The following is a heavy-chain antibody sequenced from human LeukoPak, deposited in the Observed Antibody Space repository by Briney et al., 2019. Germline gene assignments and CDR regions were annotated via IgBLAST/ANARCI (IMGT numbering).Heavy chain of an antibody. CDR3: ARYLVGAAAFDAFDI. Sequence: ASVKVSCKASGYTFTSYDINWVRQATGQGLEWMGWMNPNSGNTGYAQKFQGRVTMTRNTSISAAYMELSSLRSEDTAVYYCARYLVGAAAFDAFDIWGQGTMVTVSA. CDR2: MNPNSGNT. CDR1: GYTFTSYD. J-gene: IGHJ3*02. V-gene: IGHV1-8*01. D-gene: IGHD1-26*01.